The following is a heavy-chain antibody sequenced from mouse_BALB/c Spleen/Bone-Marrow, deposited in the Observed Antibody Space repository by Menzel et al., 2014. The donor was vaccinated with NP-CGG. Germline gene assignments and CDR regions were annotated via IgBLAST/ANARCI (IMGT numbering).Heavy chain of an antibody. J-gene: IGHJ2*01. CDR1: GFNIKDTY. CDR2: IDPANGNT. CDR3: ARDYDYFFDY. V-gene: IGHV14-3*02. D-gene: IGHD2-4*01. Sequence: VQLKESGAELVKPGAPVKLSCTASGFNIKDTYMHWVKQRPEQGLEWIGWIDPANGNTKYDPNFQGKATITADTSSNTAYLQLSSLTSEDTAVYYCARDYDYFFDYWGQGTTLTVSS.